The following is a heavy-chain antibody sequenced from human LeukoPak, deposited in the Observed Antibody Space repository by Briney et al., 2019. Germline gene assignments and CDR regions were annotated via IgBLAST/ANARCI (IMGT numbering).Heavy chain of an antibody. D-gene: IGHD2-2*01. CDR3: AREYCSSTSCYYYFDY. V-gene: IGHV1-46*01. CDR1: GYTFTSYY. J-gene: IGHJ4*02. Sequence: ASVKVSCKASGYTFTSYYMHWVRQAPGQGLEWMGIINPSGGSTSYAQKFQGRVTMTRDTSTSTAYMELSSLRSEDTAVYYCAREYCSSTSCYYYFDYWGQGTLVTVSS. CDR2: INPSGGST.